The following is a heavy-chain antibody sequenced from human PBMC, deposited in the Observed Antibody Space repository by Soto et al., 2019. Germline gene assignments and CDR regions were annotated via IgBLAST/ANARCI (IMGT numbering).Heavy chain of an antibody. CDR1: GFTFSSYG. Sequence: GGSLRLSCAASGFTFSSYGMHWVRQAPGKGLEWVAVISYDGSNKYYADSVKGRFTISRDNSKNTLYLQMNSLRAEDTAVYYCAKNVKGSGSYYTSINYYYYYGMDVWGQGTTVTVSS. CDR3: AKNVKGSGSYYTSINYYYYYGMDV. CDR2: ISYDGSNK. V-gene: IGHV3-30*18. J-gene: IGHJ6*02. D-gene: IGHD3-10*01.